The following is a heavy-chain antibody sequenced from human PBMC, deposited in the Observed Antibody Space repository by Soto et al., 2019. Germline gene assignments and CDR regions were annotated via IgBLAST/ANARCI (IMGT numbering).Heavy chain of an antibody. J-gene: IGHJ4*02. CDR3: GRGDCSSQCPCEY. CDR2: IWYDGSVK. D-gene: IGHD2-2*01. CDR1: GFIFGTYG. V-gene: IGHV3-33*01. Sequence: GGSLRLSCAASGFIFGTYGMHWVRQAPGKGLEWVAGIWYDGSVKTYADSVKGRFSISRDNSQNTVYLQMNTLSAEDTAVYYCGRGDCSSQCPCEYWGQGTLVTVSS.